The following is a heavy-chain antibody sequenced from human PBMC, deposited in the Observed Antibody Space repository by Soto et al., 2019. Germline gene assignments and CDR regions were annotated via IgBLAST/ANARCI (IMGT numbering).Heavy chain of an antibody. CDR1: GYTFYSHS. V-gene: IGHV1-18*01. CDR2: ISSDNGNT. Sequence: QAQLVQSGAEVKKPGASVKVSCKASGYTFYSHSISWVRQAPGQGLEGMGRISSDNGNTRYAQKFRGRVIMTTNTCKSTVYLGRRNLRSDDTAVYCCAQCLQQDYYYGMDVWGQGTTVTVSS. J-gene: IGHJ6*02. CDR3: AQCLQQDYYYGMDV. D-gene: IGHD1-1*01.